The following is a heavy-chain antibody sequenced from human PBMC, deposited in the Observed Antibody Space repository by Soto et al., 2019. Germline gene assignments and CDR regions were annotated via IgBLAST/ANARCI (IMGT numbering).Heavy chain of an antibody. CDR1: GFTFSSYS. CDR3: ARDLDGMDV. V-gene: IGHV3-48*02. J-gene: IGHJ6*02. CDR2: ISSSSSTI. Sequence: EVQLVESGGGLVQPGGSLRLSCAASGFTFSSYSMNWVRQAPGKGLEWVSYISSSSSTIYYADSVKGRFTISRDNAKNSLYLQMNSLTDEDTDVYYCARDLDGMDVWGQGTTVTVSS.